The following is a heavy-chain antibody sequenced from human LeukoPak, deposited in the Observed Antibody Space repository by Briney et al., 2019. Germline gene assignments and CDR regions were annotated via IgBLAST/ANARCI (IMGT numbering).Heavy chain of an antibody. D-gene: IGHD5-18*01. CDR2: ISPSGST. CDR1: GASISPYY. J-gene: IGHJ4*02. CDR3: TTGDTYNDS. Sequence: SETLSLTCTVSGASISPYYWVWMRQPAGKGLEWIGRISPSGSTNYNPSLKSRVTMSVDTSKNQFSLKVISVTAADTAVYYCTTGDTYNDSWGQGTPVTVSS. V-gene: IGHV4-4*07.